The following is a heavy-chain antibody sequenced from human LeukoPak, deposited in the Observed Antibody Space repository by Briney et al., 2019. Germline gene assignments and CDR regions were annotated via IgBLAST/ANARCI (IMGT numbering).Heavy chain of an antibody. CDR1: GFTFSSYG. V-gene: IGHV3-30*18. CDR3: AKDLPDDYDFWSGYFDN. Sequence: HPGRSLRLSCAASGFTFSSYGMHWVRQAPGKGLEWVAVISYDGSNKYYADSVKGRFTISRDNSKNTVYLQMNNLTAEDTAVYYCAKDLPDDYDFWSGYFDNWGQGTLVTVSS. D-gene: IGHD3-3*01. J-gene: IGHJ4*02. CDR2: ISYDGSNK.